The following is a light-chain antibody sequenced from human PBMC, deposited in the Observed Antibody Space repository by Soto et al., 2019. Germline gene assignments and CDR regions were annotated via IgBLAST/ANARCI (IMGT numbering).Light chain of an antibody. V-gene: IGLV1-44*01. CDR2: RNN. CDR1: SSNIGSNP. Sequence: QSVLTQPPSASGTPGQRVTISCSGSSSNIGSNPVNWYQQLPGTAPKLLIYRNNQRPSGVPDRWSGTKSGTSASLAISGLQSEDEADYYCAAWDDSLKGYVFGSGPKVTVL. J-gene: IGLJ1*01. CDR3: AAWDDSLKGYV.